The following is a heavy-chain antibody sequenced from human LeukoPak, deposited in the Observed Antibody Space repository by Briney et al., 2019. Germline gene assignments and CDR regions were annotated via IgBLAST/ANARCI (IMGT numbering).Heavy chain of an antibody. D-gene: IGHD1-14*01. J-gene: IGHJ4*02. Sequence: GGSLRLSCAAYGFTFSTDGIDWVRQAPGKGLEWVAIIHSDGSKKYNADSVKGRFTISRDNSKNTLYLEINSLRTEDTAVYYCAKGISADSYYLDYWGQGTLVTVSS. CDR2: IHSDGSKK. V-gene: IGHV3-30*02. CDR3: AKGISADSYYLDY. CDR1: GFTFSTDG.